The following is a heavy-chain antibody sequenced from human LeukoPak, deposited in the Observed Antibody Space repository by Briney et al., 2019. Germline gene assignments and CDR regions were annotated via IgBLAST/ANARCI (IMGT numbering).Heavy chain of an antibody. Sequence: ASVKVSCKVSGYTLTELSMHWVRQAPGKGLEWMGGFDPEDGETIYAQKFQGRVTMTEDTSTDTAYMELSRLRSEDRAGDYCATPPEFSYVSGSPFDYWAQGTLVTAPS. CDR1: GYTLTELS. J-gene: IGHJ4*02. D-gene: IGHD3-10*01. CDR2: FDPEDGET. CDR3: ATPPEFSYVSGSPFDY. V-gene: IGHV1-24*01.